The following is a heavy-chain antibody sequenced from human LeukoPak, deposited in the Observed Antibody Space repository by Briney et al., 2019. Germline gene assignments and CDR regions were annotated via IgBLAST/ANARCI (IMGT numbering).Heavy chain of an antibody. Sequence: SSETLSLTCAVFGDSITSSAWWTWVRQSPGKGLEWSGEINDRGTINYNPSLQRRVSISVDKSKNHFSLIVNSVTPEDTAVYYCARGPVRGVIIHWGQGSLVSVSS. CDR1: GDSITSSAW. CDR2: INDRGTI. J-gene: IGHJ4*02. CDR3: ARGPVRGVIIH. V-gene: IGHV4-4*02. D-gene: IGHD3-10*01.